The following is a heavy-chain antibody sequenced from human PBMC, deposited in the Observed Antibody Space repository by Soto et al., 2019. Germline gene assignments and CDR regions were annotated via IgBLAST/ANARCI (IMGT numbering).Heavy chain of an antibody. D-gene: IGHD1-26*01. CDR1: GFTFTSSA. V-gene: IGHV1-58*02. CDR2: IVVGSGNT. J-gene: IGHJ2*01. CDR3: AAAGIVGASNWYFDL. Sequence: QMPLVQSGPEVKKPGTSAKVSCKASGFTFTSSAMQWVRQARGQRLEWIGWIVVGSGNTNYAQKFQERVTITRDMSTSTTYMELSSRRSEDTAVYYCAAAGIVGASNWYFDLWGRGTLVTVSS.